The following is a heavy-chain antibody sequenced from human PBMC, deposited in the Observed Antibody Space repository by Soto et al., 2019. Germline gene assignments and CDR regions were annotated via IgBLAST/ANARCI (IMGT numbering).Heavy chain of an antibody. V-gene: IGHV4-59*01. CDR1: GGSISSYY. J-gene: IGHJ1*01. CDR2: IYYSGST. Sequence: QVQLQESGPGLVKPSETLSLTCTVSGGSISSYYWSWIRQPPGKGLEWIGYIYYSGSTNYNPSLKSRVTISVDTSKNQFSLKLSSVTAADTAVYYCARAGGEYFQHWGQGTLVTVSS. CDR3: ARAGGEYFQH. D-gene: IGHD1-26*01.